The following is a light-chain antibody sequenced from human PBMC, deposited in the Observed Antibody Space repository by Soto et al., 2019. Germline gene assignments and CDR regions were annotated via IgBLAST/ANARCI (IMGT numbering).Light chain of an antibody. CDR2: GAS. CDR3: QQYGRSPFT. V-gene: IGKV3-20*01. CDR1: QSLNSGY. Sequence: IVLTQSPGTLSLSPGEGASVSCRASQSLNSGYLAWYQQKPGQAPRVVIYGASTRATGIPERFSGSGSGTDFTLTISRLEPEDFAVYYCQQYGRSPFTFGPGTKVDIK. J-gene: IGKJ3*01.